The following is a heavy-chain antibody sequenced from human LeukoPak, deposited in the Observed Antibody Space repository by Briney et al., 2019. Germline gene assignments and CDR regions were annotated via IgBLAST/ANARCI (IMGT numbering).Heavy chain of an antibody. V-gene: IGHV4-4*07. CDR2: IYTSGST. CDR3: ARAGVAPVRGMDV. D-gene: IGHD2-2*01. J-gene: IGHJ6*02. CDR1: GGSISSYY. Sequence: SETLSLTCTVSGGSISSYYWSWVRQPAGKGLEGIGRIYTSGSTNYNPSLTSRGTMSVDTSKNQYSLKLRSVNAADPAVYYCARAGVAPVRGMDVWGQGTTVTVSS.